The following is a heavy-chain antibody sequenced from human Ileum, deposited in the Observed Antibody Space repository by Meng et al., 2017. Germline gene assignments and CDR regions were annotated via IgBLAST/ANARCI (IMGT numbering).Heavy chain of an antibody. D-gene: IGHD4-17*01. Sequence: QVRLVQSGAWVEKPGASVKVSCKASGYTFTTSYAHWVRQAPGQGLEWMGVINAGSGDTGYAQKFQGRLTMTRDTSTSTLYMELSSLRSEDTAVYYCAKDSHGYGDGGHWGQGTLVTVSS. J-gene: IGHJ4*02. CDR2: INAGSGDT. CDR3: AKDSHGYGDGGH. V-gene: IGHV1-46*01. CDR1: GYTFTTSY.